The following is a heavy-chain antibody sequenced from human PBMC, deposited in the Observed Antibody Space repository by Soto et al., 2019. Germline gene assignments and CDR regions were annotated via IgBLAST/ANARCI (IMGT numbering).Heavy chain of an antibody. CDR2: IYYTGNT. D-gene: IGHD1-7*01. V-gene: IGHV4-39*01. Sequence: SADLFLTCPVLGGSHSGSSYYWGWIPQNPGKGLEWIGSIYYTGNTYYNPSLKSRVTISVDTSQNQFSLKLTSVTAADTAMYYCARPGMAGTIMSWFDPWGQGTLVTVSS. J-gene: IGHJ5*02. CDR3: ARPGMAGTIMSWFDP. CDR1: GGSHSGSSYY.